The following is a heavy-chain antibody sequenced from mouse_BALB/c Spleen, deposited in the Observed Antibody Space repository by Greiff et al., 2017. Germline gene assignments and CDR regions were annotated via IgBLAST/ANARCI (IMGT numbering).Heavy chain of an antibody. V-gene: IGHV5-4*02. D-gene: IGHD2-3*01. J-gene: IGHJ4*01. CDR1: GFTFSDYY. CDR3: ARGGGYDGYGPYYAMDY. Sequence: EVQLQESGGGLVKPGGSLKLSCAASGFTFSDYYMYWVRQTPEKRLEWVATISDGGSYTYYPDSVKGRFTISRDNAKNNLYLQMSSLKSEDTAMYYCARGGGYDGYGPYYAMDYWGQGTSVTVSS. CDR2: ISDGGSYT.